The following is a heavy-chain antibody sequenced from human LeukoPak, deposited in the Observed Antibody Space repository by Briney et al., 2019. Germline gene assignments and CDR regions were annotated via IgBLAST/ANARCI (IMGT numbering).Heavy chain of an antibody. D-gene: IGHD3-10*01. J-gene: IGHJ4*02. CDR3: AKGNPGSYYKIFDY. V-gene: IGHV3-30*18. CDR1: GFTFSSYG. Sequence: GGSLRLSCVASGFTFSSYGMHWVRQAPGKGLEWVAVISYDGSNKYYADSVKGRFTISRDNSKNTLYLQMNSLRAEDTAVYYCAKGNPGSYYKIFDYWGQGTLVTVSS. CDR2: ISYDGSNK.